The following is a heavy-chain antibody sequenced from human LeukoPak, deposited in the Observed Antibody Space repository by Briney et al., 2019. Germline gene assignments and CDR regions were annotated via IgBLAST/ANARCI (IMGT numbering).Heavy chain of an antibody. CDR1: GFNFRSYE. D-gene: IGHD6-19*01. Sequence: GRSLRLSCAASGFNFRSYEMNWVRQAPGKGLVWVSYISTDETRTYADSVKGRFTISRDNAKNSLHLEMNSLRAEDTAAYYCAREIVSAVAGNFDYWGQGTLVTVSS. CDR3: AREIVSAVAGNFDY. J-gene: IGHJ4*02. V-gene: IGHV3-48*03. CDR2: ISTDETR.